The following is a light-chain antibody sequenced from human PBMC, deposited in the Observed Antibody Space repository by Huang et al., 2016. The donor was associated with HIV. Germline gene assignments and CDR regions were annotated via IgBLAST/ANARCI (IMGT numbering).Light chain of an antibody. CDR3: QQRDNWPPMYT. V-gene: IGKV3-11*01. CDR1: QSVSKY. CDR2: GAS. Sequence: EIVLTQSPDTLSLSPGERATLSCRASQSVSKYLAWYQQKPGQSPRLFIYGASNRAAGIPARFSGSGSGTDFTLSISSLEPEDFAVYYCQQRDNWPPMYTFGQGTKLEIK. J-gene: IGKJ2*01.